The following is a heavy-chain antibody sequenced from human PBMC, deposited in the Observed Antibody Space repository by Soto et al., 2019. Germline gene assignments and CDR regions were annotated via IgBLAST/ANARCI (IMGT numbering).Heavy chain of an antibody. CDR3: ASGNYYDSSGYYLDYYGMDV. V-gene: IGHV4-34*01. D-gene: IGHD3-22*01. Sequence: PSETLSLTCAVYGGSFSGYYWSWIRQPPGKGLEWIGEINHSGSTNYNPSLKSRVTISVDTSKNQFSLKLSSVTAADTAVYYCASGNYYDSSGYYLDYYGMDVWGQGTTVTVSS. CDR1: GGSFSGYY. CDR2: INHSGST. J-gene: IGHJ6*02.